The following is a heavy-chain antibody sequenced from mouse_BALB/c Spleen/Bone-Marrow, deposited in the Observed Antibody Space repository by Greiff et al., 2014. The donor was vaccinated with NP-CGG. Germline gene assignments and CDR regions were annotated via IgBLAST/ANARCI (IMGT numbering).Heavy chain of an antibody. CDR1: GYTFTSYW. CDR3: TSREGNYAFAY. J-gene: IGHJ3*01. Sequence: QVQLQQSGAELVRPGASVKLSCKASGYTFTSYWINRVKQRPGQGLEWIGNIYPSDSYTNYNQKFKDKATLTVDKSSSTAYMQLSSPTSEDSAVYYCTSREGNYAFAYWGQGTLVTVSA. CDR2: IYPSDSYT. D-gene: IGHD2-1*01. V-gene: IGHV1-69*02.